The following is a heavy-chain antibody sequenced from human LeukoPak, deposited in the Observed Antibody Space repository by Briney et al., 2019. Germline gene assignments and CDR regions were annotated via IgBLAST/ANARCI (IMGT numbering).Heavy chain of an antibody. CDR3: AKEGRITMIVVVITPHAFDI. V-gene: IGHV4-34*01. CDR1: GGSLSFYY. D-gene: IGHD3-22*01. CDR2: ISQNGDS. J-gene: IGHJ3*02. Sequence: SETLSLTCGVSGGSLSFYYWSWIRQSPGKGLEWIAEISQNGDSNYNMSLKSRVTISLDKSKNQVSLKLNSVTAADTAVYYCAKEGRITMIVVVITPHAFDIWGQGTMVTVSS.